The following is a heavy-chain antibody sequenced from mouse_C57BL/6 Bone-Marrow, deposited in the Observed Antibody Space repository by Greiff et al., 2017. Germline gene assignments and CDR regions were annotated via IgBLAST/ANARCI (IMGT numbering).Heavy chain of an antibody. CDR2: FDPNSGGS. V-gene: IGHV1-72*01. J-gene: IGHJ3*01. CDR3: ANWEFAY. D-gene: IGHD4-1*01. Sequence: QVQLQQPGAELVKPGASVKLSCKASGYTFTSYWMHWVKQRPGRGLEWIGRFDPNSGGSKYNEKFKNKATLTVDKTSSTAYMQLSSMTTEDSAVYYCANWEFAYWDRGNLVTVSA. CDR1: GYTFTSYW.